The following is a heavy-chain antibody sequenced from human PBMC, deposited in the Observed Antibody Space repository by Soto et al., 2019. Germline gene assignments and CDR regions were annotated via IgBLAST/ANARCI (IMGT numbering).Heavy chain of an antibody. V-gene: IGHV4-59*11. CDR1: GGSIDSHY. D-gene: IGHD5-12*01. CDR2: IYYSGST. J-gene: IGHJ6*02. Sequence: SETLSLTCSVSGGSIDSHYWSWIRQPPGKRLEWIGNIYYSGSTHYNPSLRSRVTISVDTSKKQFSLKLRSVTAADTAVYYCARGQYSGYDFPHYYGMDVWGQGTTVTVSS. CDR3: ARGQYSGYDFPHYYGMDV.